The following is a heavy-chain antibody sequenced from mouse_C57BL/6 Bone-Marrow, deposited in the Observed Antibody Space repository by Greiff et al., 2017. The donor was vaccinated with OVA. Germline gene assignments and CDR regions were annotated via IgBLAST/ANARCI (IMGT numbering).Heavy chain of an antibody. Sequence: VQLVESGPGLVQPSQSLSITCTVSGFSLTSYGVHWVRQSPGKGLEWLGVIWSGGSTDYNAAFISRLSISKDNSKSQVFFKMNSLQADDTAIYYCARRGGSSYDFAYWGQGTLVTVSA. J-gene: IGHJ3*01. V-gene: IGHV2-2*01. D-gene: IGHD1-1*01. CDR1: GFSLTSYG. CDR2: IWSGGST. CDR3: ARRGGSSYDFAY.